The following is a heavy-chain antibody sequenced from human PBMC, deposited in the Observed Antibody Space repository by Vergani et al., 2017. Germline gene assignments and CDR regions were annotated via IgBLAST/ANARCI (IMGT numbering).Heavy chain of an antibody. CDR2: IRYDGSNK. J-gene: IGHJ4*02. D-gene: IGHD1-26*01. Sequence: QVQLVESGGGVVQPGGSLRLSCAASGFTFSSYGMHWVRQAPGKGLEWVAFIRYDGSNKYYADSVKGRFTISRDNSKNTLYLQMNSLRAEDTAVYYCAKDRELQFLYWGQGTLVTVSS. CDR1: GFTFSSYG. V-gene: IGHV3-30*02. CDR3: AKDRELQFLY.